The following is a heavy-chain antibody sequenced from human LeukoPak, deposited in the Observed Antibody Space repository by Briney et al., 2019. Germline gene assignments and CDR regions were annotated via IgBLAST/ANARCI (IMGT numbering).Heavy chain of an antibody. CDR2: INWNGGST. J-gene: IGHJ6*04. D-gene: IGHD3-10*02. V-gene: IGHV3-20*04. Sequence: PGGSLRLSCAASGFTFDDYGMGWVRQAPGKGLEWVSGINWNGGSTGYADSVKCRFTISRDNAKNSLYLQMNSPRAEDTAVYYCAELGITMIGGVWGKGTTVTISS. CDR3: AELGITMIGGV. CDR1: GFTFDDYG.